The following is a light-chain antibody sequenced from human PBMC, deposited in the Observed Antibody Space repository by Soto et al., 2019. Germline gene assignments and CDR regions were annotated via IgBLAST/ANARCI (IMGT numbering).Light chain of an antibody. CDR2: DVT. Sequence: SARTQPACVSGYTGQSITISSTGTSSDVGGYNSVSWYRQDPGKAPKLMIYDVTNRPSGVSNRFSGSKSGNTASLTISGLQAEDEADYYCSSFTSSITYVFGTGTNVTVL. J-gene: IGLJ1*01. V-gene: IGLV2-14*01. CDR1: SSDVGGYNS. CDR3: SSFTSSITYV.